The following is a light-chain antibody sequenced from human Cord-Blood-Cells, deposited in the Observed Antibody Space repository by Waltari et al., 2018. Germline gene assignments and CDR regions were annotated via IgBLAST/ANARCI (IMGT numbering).Light chain of an antibody. J-gene: IGLJ1*01. Sequence: QSALTQPASVSGSPGQSITISCTGTSSDVGRYNLVPWYQQHPGKAPKPMIYEGSKLPSGVSNRFSGSKSGNTASLTISGLQAEDEADYYCCSYAGSSTYVFGTGTKVTVL. CDR3: CSYAGSSTYV. CDR1: SSDVGRYNL. CDR2: EGS. V-gene: IGLV2-23*01.